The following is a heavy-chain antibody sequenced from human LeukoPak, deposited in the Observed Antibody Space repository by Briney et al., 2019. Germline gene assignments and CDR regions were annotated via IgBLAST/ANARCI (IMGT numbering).Heavy chain of an antibody. CDR3: ARGLTTVTTYFDY. V-gene: IGHV4-34*01. CDR1: GGSISSHY. J-gene: IGHJ4*02. D-gene: IGHD4-17*01. Sequence: SETLSLTCTVSGGSISSHYWSWIRQPPGKGLEWIGEINHSGSTNYNPSLKSRVTISVDTSKNQFSLKLSSVTAADTAVYYCARGLTTVTTYFDYWGQGTLVTVSS. CDR2: INHSGST.